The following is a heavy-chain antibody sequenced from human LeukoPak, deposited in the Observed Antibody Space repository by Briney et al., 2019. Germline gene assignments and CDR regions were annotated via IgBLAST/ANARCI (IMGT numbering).Heavy chain of an antibody. Sequence: GGSLRLSCAASGFAFSGDAMSWVRQAPGKGLEWVSAISGSGGSTYYADSVKGRFTISRDNSRDTLYLQMNSLRAEDTAVYYCAKGYYDYVWGSYYFDYWGQGTLVTVSS. D-gene: IGHD3-16*01. CDR1: GFAFSGDA. CDR3: AKGYYDYVWGSYYFDY. V-gene: IGHV3-23*01. CDR2: ISGSGGST. J-gene: IGHJ4*02.